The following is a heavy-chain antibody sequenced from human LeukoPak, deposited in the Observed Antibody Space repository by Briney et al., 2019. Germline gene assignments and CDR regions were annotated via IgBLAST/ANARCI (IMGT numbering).Heavy chain of an antibody. J-gene: IGHJ4*02. CDR1: GGSSSSSGYY. V-gene: IGHV4-39*01. Sequence: SETLSLTYTVSGGSSSSSGYYWGWIRQPPGKGLEWIGTIYYSGSTYYNTSLRSRVTISIDTSKNQFSLKLISVTAADTAVYYCARQGDGGRAFDYWGQGALVTVSS. D-gene: IGHD3-16*01. CDR3: ARQGDGGRAFDY. CDR2: IYYSGST.